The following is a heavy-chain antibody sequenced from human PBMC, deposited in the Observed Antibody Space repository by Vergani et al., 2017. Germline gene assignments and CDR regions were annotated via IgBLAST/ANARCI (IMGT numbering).Heavy chain of an antibody. J-gene: IGHJ6*03. V-gene: IGHV1-3*01. D-gene: IGHD2-2*01. CDR1: GYTFTSYA. CDR2: INAGNGNT. CDR3: ARHRVVVPAANHYYYYMDV. Sequence: QVQLVQSGAEVKKPGASVKVSCKASGYTFTSYAMHWVRQAPGQRLEWMGWINAGNGNTKYSQKFQGRVTITRDTSASTAYMELSSLRSEDTAVYYCARHRVVVPAANHYYYYMDVWGKGP.